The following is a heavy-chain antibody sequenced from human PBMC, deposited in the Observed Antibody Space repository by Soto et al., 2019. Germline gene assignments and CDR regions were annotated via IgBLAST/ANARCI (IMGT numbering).Heavy chain of an antibody. Sequence: GGSLRLSCAASGFTFSNYWMSWVRQAPGKGLEWVANIKQDGSQKYYVDSLKGRFTISRDNAENSLYLQINNLRAEDTAVYYCARDPTYVTSPSGDYWGQGTLVTVSS. CDR2: IKQDGSQK. V-gene: IGHV3-7*01. CDR3: ARDPTYVTSPSGDY. CDR1: GFTFSNYW. J-gene: IGHJ4*02. D-gene: IGHD2-8*01.